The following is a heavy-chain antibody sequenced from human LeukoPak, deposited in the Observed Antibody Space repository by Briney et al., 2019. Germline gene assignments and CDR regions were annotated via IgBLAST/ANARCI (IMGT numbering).Heavy chain of an antibody. V-gene: IGHV4-39*01. D-gene: IGHD2-21*01. Sequence: ASETLSLTCTVSGGSISSSSYYWGWIRQPPGKGPEWIGSIYYSGSTYYNPSLKSRVTISVDTSKNQFSLKLSSVTAADTAVYYCTYSFDYWGQGTLVTVSS. CDR1: GGSISSSSYY. J-gene: IGHJ4*02. CDR2: IYYSGST. CDR3: TYSFDY.